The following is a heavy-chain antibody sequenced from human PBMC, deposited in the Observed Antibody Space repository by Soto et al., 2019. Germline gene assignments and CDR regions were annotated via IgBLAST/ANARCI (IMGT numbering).Heavy chain of an antibody. Sequence: ASVKVSCKASGRTLSSYVISCVRQGPGRVLEWMGGIIPIFGTTNYAQKFHGRFTITADESTSTAYMELSSLSSEDTAVYYCAREASPTPYYYYGMYVWGQGSTVSVSS. V-gene: IGHV1-69*13. CDR1: GRTLSSYV. CDR3: AREASPTPYYYYGMYV. J-gene: IGHJ6*02. CDR2: IIPIFGTT.